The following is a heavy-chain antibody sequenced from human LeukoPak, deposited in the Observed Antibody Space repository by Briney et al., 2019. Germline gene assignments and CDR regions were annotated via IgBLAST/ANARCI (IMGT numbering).Heavy chain of an antibody. V-gene: IGHV3-74*01. D-gene: IGHD6-13*01. CDR3: ARVGQQLAHDAFDI. CDR1: GFTFSNYW. Sequence: GGSLRLSCAASGFTFSNYWMHWVRQAPGKGLVWVSRINSDGINTSYADSVKGRFTISRDNAKNSLYLQMNSLRAEDTAVYYCARVGQQLAHDAFDIWGQGTMVTVSS. J-gene: IGHJ3*02. CDR2: INSDGINT.